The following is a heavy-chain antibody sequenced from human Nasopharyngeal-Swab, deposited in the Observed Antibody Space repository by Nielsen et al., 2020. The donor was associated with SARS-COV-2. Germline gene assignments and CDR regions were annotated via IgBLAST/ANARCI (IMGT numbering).Heavy chain of an antibody. CDR2: IKQDGSEK. D-gene: IGHD3-22*01. CDR1: GFTFRSYW. Sequence: GGSLRLSCAASGFTFRSYWMSWVRQAPGKGLEWVANIKQDGSEKYYVDSVKGRFTISRDNAKNSLYLQMNSLRAEDTAVYYCARDWDYYDSSGFDYWGPVPLLPVSS. J-gene: IGHJ4*02. V-gene: IGHV3-7*01. CDR3: ARDWDYYDSSGFDY.